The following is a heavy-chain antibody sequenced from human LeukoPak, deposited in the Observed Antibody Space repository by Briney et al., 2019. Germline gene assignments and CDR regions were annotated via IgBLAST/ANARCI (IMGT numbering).Heavy chain of an antibody. V-gene: IGHV1-18*01. CDR2: ISAYNGYT. J-gene: IGHJ5*02. D-gene: IGHD2-15*01. Sequence: ASVKVSCKASGYTFTSYGISWVRQAPGQGLEWMGWISAYNGYTNYAQKLQGRVTMTTDTSTSTAYMELRSLRSDDTAVYYCARDPPGYCSGGSCYFDPWGQGTLVTVSS. CDR3: ARDPPGYCSGGSCYFDP. CDR1: GYTFTSYG.